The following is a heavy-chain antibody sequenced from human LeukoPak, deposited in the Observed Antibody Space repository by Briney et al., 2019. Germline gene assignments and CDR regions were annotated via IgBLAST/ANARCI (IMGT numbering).Heavy chain of an antibody. CDR2: INHSGST. V-gene: IGHV4-34*01. J-gene: IGHJ4*02. Sequence: PSETLSLTCTVSGGSISSYYWSWIRQPPGKGLEWIGEINHSGSTNYNPSLKSRVTISVDTSKNQFSLKLSSVTAADTAVYYCARESPGYSSGWYVFSDYWGQGTLVTVSS. CDR1: GGSISSYY. D-gene: IGHD6-19*01. CDR3: ARESPGYSSGWYVFSDY.